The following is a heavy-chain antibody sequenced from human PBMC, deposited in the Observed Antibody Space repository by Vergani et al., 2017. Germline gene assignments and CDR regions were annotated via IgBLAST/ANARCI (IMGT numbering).Heavy chain of an antibody. Sequence: QVQLVESGGGVVQRGGSLRLPCATSGFTLSNYDMQWIRQGPGKGLEFVAFIQFDGSNKYYADSVKGRFTLSRDFSNNTLYLQMNSLRTDDTATYYCEKHFRGWGIDYWGQGTQVIVSS. D-gene: IGHD3-16*01. CDR2: IQFDGSNK. V-gene: IGHV3-30*02. CDR3: EKHFRGWGIDY. CDR1: GFTLSNYD. J-gene: IGHJ4*02.